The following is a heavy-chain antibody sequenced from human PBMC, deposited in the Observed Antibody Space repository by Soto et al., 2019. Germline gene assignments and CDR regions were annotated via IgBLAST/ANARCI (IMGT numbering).Heavy chain of an antibody. CDR3: ARDGNFAFRGYSFAFDF. CDR2: MNLDTGGT. D-gene: IGHD5-18*01. CDR1: GYRFTAYY. Sequence: QVQLVQSGAEVKKPGASVRVSCEASGYRFTAYYIHWVRQAPGQGLEWMGRMNLDTGGTTYAQKFQGRVTMTRDMSISTAYMEVSSVKSDDTAMYYCARDGNFAFRGYSFAFDFGGQGTLVTVSS. J-gene: IGHJ4*02. V-gene: IGHV1-2*06.